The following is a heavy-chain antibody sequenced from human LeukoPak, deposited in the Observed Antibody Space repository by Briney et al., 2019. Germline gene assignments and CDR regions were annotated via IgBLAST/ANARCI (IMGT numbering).Heavy chain of an antibody. CDR1: GYTFTSYG. Sequence: ASVKVSCKASGYTFTSYGVSWVRQAPGQGLEWMGWISGYNGNTNYAQKLQGRVTMTTGTSTSTAHMELRSLRSDDTAVYYCARRPVGYYYYYMDVWGKGTTVTVSS. J-gene: IGHJ6*03. V-gene: IGHV1-18*01. CDR2: ISGYNGNT. D-gene: IGHD4-23*01. CDR3: ARRPVGYYYYYMDV.